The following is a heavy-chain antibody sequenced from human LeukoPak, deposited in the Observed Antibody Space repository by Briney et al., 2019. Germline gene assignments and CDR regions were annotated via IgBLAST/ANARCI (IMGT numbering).Heavy chain of an antibody. D-gene: IGHD5-24*01. CDR1: GFTFTSYS. J-gene: IGHJ4*02. V-gene: IGHV3-21*06. CDR3: ARDGGGGYNQIDF. Sequence: PGGSLRLSCAASGFTFTSYSMNWVRQAPGKGLEWVSSVGGRSSYIYYADSVKGRFTISRDNSKSTLFLQMNSLRAEDTAVYYCARDGGGGYNQIDFWGQGTLVTVSS. CDR2: VGGRSSYI.